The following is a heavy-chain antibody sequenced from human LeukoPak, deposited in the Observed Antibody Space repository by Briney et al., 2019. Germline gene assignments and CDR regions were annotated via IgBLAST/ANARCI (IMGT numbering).Heavy chain of an antibody. CDR2: LAWNSDNV. CDR3: AKGSGPIRFSGHVLDY. D-gene: IGHD5-12*01. Sequence: PGGSLRLSCAASGFTFDDYAMHWARQAPGKGLEWVSTLAWNSDNVHYADSVKGRFTISRDNARNSLYLQMDSLRPEDTALYFCAKGSGPIRFSGHVLDYWGQGTLVTVSS. CDR1: GFTFDDYA. V-gene: IGHV3-9*01. J-gene: IGHJ4*02.